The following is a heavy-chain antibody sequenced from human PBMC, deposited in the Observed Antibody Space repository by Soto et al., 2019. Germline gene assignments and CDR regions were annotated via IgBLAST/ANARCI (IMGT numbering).Heavy chain of an antibody. CDR1: GFTFRSYA. CDR2: ISGSGGST. V-gene: IGHV3-23*01. J-gene: IGHJ4*02. D-gene: IGHD4-17*01. CDR3: AKEADYGDYVLVE. Sequence: GWSLRLSCSASGFTFRSYAMSWVRQALGKGVACLSAISGSGGSTYYADSVKGRFTIYRDNSKNTLYLQMNSLRAEDTAVYFCAKEADYGDYVLVEWGQVT.